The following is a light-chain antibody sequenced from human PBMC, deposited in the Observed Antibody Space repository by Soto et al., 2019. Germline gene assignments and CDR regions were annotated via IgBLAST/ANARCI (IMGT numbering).Light chain of an antibody. Sequence: ENVLTQSPGTLSLFPGERATLSCRASRSVDRSYLAWYQQKPGQAPRLLIYAASSRATGITNRFSGSASGTDFTHTISRLEPEDFAVYYCQQYGSSRTFGQGTRVEIK. CDR3: QQYGSSRT. J-gene: IGKJ1*01. CDR2: AAS. CDR1: RSVDRSY. V-gene: IGKV3-20*01.